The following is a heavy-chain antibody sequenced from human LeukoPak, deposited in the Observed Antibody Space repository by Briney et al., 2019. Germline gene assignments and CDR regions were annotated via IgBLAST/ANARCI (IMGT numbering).Heavy chain of an antibody. Sequence: GGSLRLSCAASGFTFNSYAMTWVRQAPGKGLDGVAAIGGTGYDIFYADSVKGRFTISRDNSKNTLFLQMNSLRAEDTAVYYCAKLAGLTYEEYYFDYWGQGTLVTVSS. V-gene: IGHV3-23*01. J-gene: IGHJ4*02. D-gene: IGHD2-21*01. CDR3: AKLAGLTYEEYYFDY. CDR1: GFTFNSYA. CDR2: IGGTGYDI.